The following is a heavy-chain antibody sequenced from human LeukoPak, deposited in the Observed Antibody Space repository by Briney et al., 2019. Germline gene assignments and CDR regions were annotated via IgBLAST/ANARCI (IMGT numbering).Heavy chain of an antibody. V-gene: IGHV1-2*02. CDR1: GYTFTGYY. Sequence: ASVKVSCKASGYTFTGYYMHWVRQAPGQGLEWMGWINPNSGGTNYAQKFQGRVTMTRDTSISTAYMELSSLRSEDTAVYYCARGRRYCSSTSCYGRPFDYWGQGTLVTVSS. CDR2: INPNSGGT. CDR3: ARGRRYCSSTSCYGRPFDY. J-gene: IGHJ4*02. D-gene: IGHD2-2*01.